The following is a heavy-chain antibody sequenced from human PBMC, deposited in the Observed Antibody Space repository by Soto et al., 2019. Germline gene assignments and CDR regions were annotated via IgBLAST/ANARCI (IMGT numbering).Heavy chain of an antibody. V-gene: IGHV5-51*01. CDR2: IYPGDSDT. Sequence: GESLKISCKGSGYSFTSYWIGWVRQMPGKGLEWMGIIYPGDSDTRYSPSFQGQVTISADKSISTAYLQWSSLKASDTAMYYCARHGIAARGWINYYYYYMDVWGKGTTVTVSS. CDR1: GYSFTSYW. D-gene: IGHD6-6*01. CDR3: ARHGIAARGWINYYYYYMDV. J-gene: IGHJ6*03.